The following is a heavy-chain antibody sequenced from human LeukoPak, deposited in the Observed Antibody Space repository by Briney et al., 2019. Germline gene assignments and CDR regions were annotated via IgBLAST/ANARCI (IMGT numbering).Heavy chain of an antibody. J-gene: IGHJ6*02. CDR3: ARDRIVVVPAAIRYYYGMDV. Sequence: ASVKVSCKPSGYTFTSYGISWVRQAPGQGLEWMGWISAYNGNTNYAQKLQGRVTMTTDTSTSTAYMELRSLRSDDTAVYYCARDRIVVVPAAIRYYYGMDVWGQGTTVTVSS. CDR1: GYTFTSYG. V-gene: IGHV1-18*01. CDR2: ISAYNGNT. D-gene: IGHD2-2*01.